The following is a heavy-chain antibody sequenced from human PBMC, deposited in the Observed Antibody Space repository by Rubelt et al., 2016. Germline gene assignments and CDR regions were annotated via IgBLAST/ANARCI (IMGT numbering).Heavy chain of an antibody. J-gene: IGHJ4*02. D-gene: IGHD6-6*01. CDR3: ASLGIAARYD. Sequence: GLEWVAVISYDGSNKYYADSVKGRFTISRDNAKNSLYLQMNSLRAEDTAVYYCASLGIAARYDWGQGTLVTVSS. CDR2: ISYDGSNK. V-gene: IGHV3-30*04.